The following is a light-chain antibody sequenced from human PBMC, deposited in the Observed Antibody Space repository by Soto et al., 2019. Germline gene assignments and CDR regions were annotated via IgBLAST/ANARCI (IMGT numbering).Light chain of an antibody. V-gene: IGLV2-8*01. J-gene: IGLJ3*02. CDR2: EVT. Sequence: QSALSQPPSASGSPGQSVTISCTGTSSDVGAYDYVSWYQQYPGKAPKLMIYEVTKRPSGVPDRFSGSKSGNTASLTVSGLQAEDEAYYYCSSYAGSNNFVVFGGGTKLTVL. CDR3: SSYAGSNNFVV. CDR1: SSDVGAYDY.